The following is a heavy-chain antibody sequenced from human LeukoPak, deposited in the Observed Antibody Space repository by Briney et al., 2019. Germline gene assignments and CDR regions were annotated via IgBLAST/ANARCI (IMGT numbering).Heavy chain of an antibody. CDR2: IYYSGST. Sequence: SETLPLTCTVSGGSISSYYWSWIRQPPGKGLEWIGYIYYSGSTNYNPSLKSRVTISVDTSKNQFSLKLSSVTAADTAVYYCARVRDIAVADSYYFDYWGQGTLVTVSS. D-gene: IGHD6-19*01. V-gene: IGHV4-59*01. J-gene: IGHJ4*02. CDR3: ARVRDIAVADSYYFDY. CDR1: GGSISSYY.